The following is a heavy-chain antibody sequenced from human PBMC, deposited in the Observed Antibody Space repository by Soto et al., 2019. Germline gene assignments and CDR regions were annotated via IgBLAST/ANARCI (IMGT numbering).Heavy chain of an antibody. CDR3: ARTKCSGGRCYSSSLDY. CDR1: GGFITTGGYY. CDR2: RYYSEST. J-gene: IGHJ4*02. V-gene: IGHV4-31*03. Sequence: KPSETLSLTCTVSGGFITTGGYYWGWIRQLPGKGLEWIGHRYYSESTYYNPSLKSRVSISLDTSKNQFSLKLSFVTAADTAMYYCARTKCSGGRCYSSSLDYWGPRTPGTLSS. D-gene: IGHD2-15*01.